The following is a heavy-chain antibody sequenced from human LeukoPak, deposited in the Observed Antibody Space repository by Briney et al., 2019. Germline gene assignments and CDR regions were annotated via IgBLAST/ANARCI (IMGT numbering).Heavy chain of an antibody. V-gene: IGHV3-43D*03. Sequence: GGSLRLSCAASGFTFDDYAMHWVRQAPGKGLEWVSLISWDGGSTYYADSVKGRFTISRDNSKNSLYLQMNSLRAEDTALYYCAKDMVRGWPPRYLYDYWGQGTLVTVSS. J-gene: IGHJ4*02. D-gene: IGHD6-19*01. CDR3: AKDMVRGWPPRYLYDY. CDR2: ISWDGGST. CDR1: GFTFDDYA.